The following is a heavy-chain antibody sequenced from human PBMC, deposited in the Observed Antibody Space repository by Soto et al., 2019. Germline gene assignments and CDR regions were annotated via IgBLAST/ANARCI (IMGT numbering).Heavy chain of an antibody. CDR2: INAGNGNT. CDR1: GYTFTNYA. J-gene: IGHJ4*02. Sequence: ASVKVSCKASGYTFTNYAMHWVRQAPGQRLEWMGWINAGNGNTKYAQKFRDRVTMTRDTSMSTAYMELSRLRSDDTAVYYCARDYYYGSSGYLFDYWGQGTLVTVSS. CDR3: ARDYYYGSSGYLFDY. V-gene: IGHV1-3*01. D-gene: IGHD3-22*01.